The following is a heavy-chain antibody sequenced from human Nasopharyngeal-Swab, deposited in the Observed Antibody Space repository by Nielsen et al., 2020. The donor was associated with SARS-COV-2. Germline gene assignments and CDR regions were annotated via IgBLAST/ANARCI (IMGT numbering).Heavy chain of an antibody. Sequence: WIRQPPGKGLEWVAVIWYDGSNKYYADSVKGRFTISRDNSKNTLYLQMNSLRAEETAVYYCARDPAYNSSGFRVWGQGTMVTVSS. V-gene: IGHV3-33*01. J-gene: IGHJ3*01. CDR3: ARDPAYNSSGFRV. D-gene: IGHD3-22*01. CDR2: IWYDGSNK.